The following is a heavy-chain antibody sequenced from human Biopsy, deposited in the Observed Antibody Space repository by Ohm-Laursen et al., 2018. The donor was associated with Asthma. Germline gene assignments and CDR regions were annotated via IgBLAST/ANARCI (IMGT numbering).Heavy chain of an antibody. CDR3: ARTFGVACPAAFDV. V-gene: IGHV4-31*03. CDR2: IYYSGTT. J-gene: IGHJ3*01. CDR1: GGSISSGGYY. Sequence: TLSLTCTVSGGSISSGGYYWSWIRQHPGKGLEWIGYIYYSGTTYYNPSLKSRVTMSVDTSKKHFSLKLSSVTAADTAVYYCARTFGVACPAAFDVWGQGTMVTVSS. D-gene: IGHD3-3*01.